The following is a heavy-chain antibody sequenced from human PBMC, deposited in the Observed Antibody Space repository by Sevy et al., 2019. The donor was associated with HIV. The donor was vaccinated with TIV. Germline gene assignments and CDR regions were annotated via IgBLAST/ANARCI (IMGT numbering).Heavy chain of an antibody. CDR3: ATTKDYYDSSGSPFDY. D-gene: IGHD3-22*01. CDR1: GYTLSELS. J-gene: IGHJ4*02. V-gene: IGHV1-24*01. Sequence: ASVKVSCKVSGYTLSELSMHWVRLAPGKGLEWTGSFDPEDEETTYAQKFQGRVTMTEDTSTDTAYMELSSLRSEDTAVYYCATTKDYYDSSGSPFDYCAREPWSPSPQ. CDR2: FDPEDEET.